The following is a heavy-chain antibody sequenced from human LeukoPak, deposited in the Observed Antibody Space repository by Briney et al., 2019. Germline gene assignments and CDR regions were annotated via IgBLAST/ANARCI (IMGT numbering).Heavy chain of an antibody. CDR3: ARISIAARVTNFDY. CDR1: GGSFSGYY. D-gene: IGHD6-6*01. V-gene: IGHV4-34*01. J-gene: IGHJ4*02. Sequence: PSETLSLTCAVYGGSFSGYYWSWIRQPPGKGLEWIGEINHSGSTNYNPSLKSRVTISVDTSKNQFSLKLSSVTAADTAVYYCARISIAARVTNFDYWGQGTLVTVSS. CDR2: INHSGST.